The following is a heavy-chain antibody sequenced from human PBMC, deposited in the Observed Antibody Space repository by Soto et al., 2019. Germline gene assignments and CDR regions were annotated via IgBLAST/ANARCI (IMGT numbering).Heavy chain of an antibody. D-gene: IGHD5-18*01. J-gene: IGHJ4*01. V-gene: IGHV4-30-2*01. CDR1: GGSTSNAAYS. Sequence: PSETLSLTCTVSGGSTSNAAYSWSWIRQPPGKGLEWIGYIYPSGMPFYNPSLRSRVTISIDRSNDQFSLNLKSVTAADTAVYYCARERGGYGDLDYWGHGTLVTVSS. CDR2: IYPSGMP. CDR3: ARERGGYGDLDY.